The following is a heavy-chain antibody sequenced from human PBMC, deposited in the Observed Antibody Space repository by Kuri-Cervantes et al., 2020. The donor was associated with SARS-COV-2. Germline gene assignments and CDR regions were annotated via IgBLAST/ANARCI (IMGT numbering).Heavy chain of an antibody. V-gene: IGHV1-18*01. D-gene: IGHD1-26*01. CDR1: GYTFTRYG. Sequence: APVTDSCQASGYTFTRYGISWVRQAPGQGLEWMGWISAYNGNTNYAQKLQGRVTMTTDTSTSTAYMELRSLRSDDTAVYYCARGEGAAPDLDAFDIWGQGTMVTVSS. CDR2: ISAYNGNT. CDR3: ARGEGAAPDLDAFDI. J-gene: IGHJ3*02.